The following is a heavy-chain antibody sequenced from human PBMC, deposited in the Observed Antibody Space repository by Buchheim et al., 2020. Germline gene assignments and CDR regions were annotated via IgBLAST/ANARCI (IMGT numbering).Heavy chain of an antibody. CDR3: ARGCSSSSFYYYGMDV. CDR2: ISSSGSTI. D-gene: IGHD6-6*01. J-gene: IGHJ6*02. CDR1: GFTFSSYE. Sequence: EVQLVESGGGLVQPGGSLRLSCAASGFTFSSYEMNWVRQAPGKGLEWVSYISSSGSTIYYADSVKGRFPISRDNAKTSLSLQMNSLRAEDTAVYYCARGCSSSSFYYYGMDVWGQGTT. V-gene: IGHV3-48*03.